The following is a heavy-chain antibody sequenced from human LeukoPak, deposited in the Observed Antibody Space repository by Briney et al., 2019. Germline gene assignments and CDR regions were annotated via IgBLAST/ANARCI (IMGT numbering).Heavy chain of an antibody. J-gene: IGHJ5*02. CDR1: GGSLSVNY. Sequence: PSETLSLTCGVYGGSLSVNYWTWIRQPPGKGLEWMGEINQSGSTNYNPSLKRRVTISEDTSTNQFSLNLSSVTAADTAVYYCARSPPGAVSGYWFDPWGQGTLVTVSS. CDR3: ARSPPGAVSGYWFDP. CDR2: INQSGST. V-gene: IGHV4-34*01. D-gene: IGHD6-19*01.